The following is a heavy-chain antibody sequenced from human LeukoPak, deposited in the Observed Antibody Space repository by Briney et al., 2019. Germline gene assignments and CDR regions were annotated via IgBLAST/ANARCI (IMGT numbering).Heavy chain of an antibody. CDR1: RFTSDDYA. J-gene: IGHJ2*01. D-gene: IGHD2-21*02. CDR3: AKDYCGGDCYSGWYFDL. Sequence: GRSLRLSCAASRFTSDDYAMHWVRQAPGKGLEWVSGISYNSDTIAYADSVKGRFTISRDNAKNSLYLQMNSLRAEDTALYYCAKDYCGGDCYSGWYFDLWGRGTLVTVSS. V-gene: IGHV3-9*02. CDR2: ISYNSDTI.